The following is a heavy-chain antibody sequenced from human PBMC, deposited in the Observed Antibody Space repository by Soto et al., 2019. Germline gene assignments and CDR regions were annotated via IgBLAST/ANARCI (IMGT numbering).Heavy chain of an antibody. CDR1: GGSFSGYY. D-gene: IGHD2-15*01. Sequence: KPSETLSLTCAVYGGSFSGYYWSWIRQPPGKGLEWIGEINHSGSTNYNPSLKSRVTISVDTSKNQFSLKLSSVTAADTAVYYCAKPGEYCSGGSCYPYYGMDVWGQGTTVTVSS. V-gene: IGHV4-34*01. J-gene: IGHJ6*02. CDR2: INHSGST. CDR3: AKPGEYCSGGSCYPYYGMDV.